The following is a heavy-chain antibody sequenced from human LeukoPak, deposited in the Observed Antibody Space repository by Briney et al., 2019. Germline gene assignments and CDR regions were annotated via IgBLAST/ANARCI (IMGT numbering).Heavy chain of an antibody. Sequence: GGSLRLSCAASGFTFSSYDMTWVRQAPGKGLEWVANIKQDGSEKYYVDSVKGRFTISRDNAKNSLYLQMNSLRAEDTAVYYCASGMMRGYYFDYWGQGTLVTVSS. CDR3: ASGMMRGYYFDY. CDR1: GFTFSSYD. D-gene: IGHD1-1*01. V-gene: IGHV3-7*01. J-gene: IGHJ4*02. CDR2: IKQDGSEK.